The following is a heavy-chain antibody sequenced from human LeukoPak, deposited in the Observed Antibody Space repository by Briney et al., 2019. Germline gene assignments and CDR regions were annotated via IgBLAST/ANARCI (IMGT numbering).Heavy chain of an antibody. D-gene: IGHD5-12*01. Sequence: SETLSLTCTVSGGSISTYYWSWIRRPPGKGLEWIAYIHASGPTNYNPSLKSRITISVDTSKNQFSLTLSSVTAADTAVYYCARIPLGYSGAYYFDYWGQGTLVTVSP. CDR2: IHASGPT. J-gene: IGHJ4*02. V-gene: IGHV4-4*09. CDR1: GGSISTYY. CDR3: ARIPLGYSGAYYFDY.